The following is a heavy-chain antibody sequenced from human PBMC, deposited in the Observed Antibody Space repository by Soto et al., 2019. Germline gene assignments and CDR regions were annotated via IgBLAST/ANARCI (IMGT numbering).Heavy chain of an antibody. CDR1: GGSFSGYY. CDR2: INHSGST. D-gene: IGHD3-10*01. CDR3: ATSSGSYSYYYYGMDV. V-gene: IGHV4-34*01. J-gene: IGHJ6*02. Sequence: SETLSLTCAVYGGSFSGYYWCWLRQPPGKRQEWIGDINHSGSTNYKPSRKSRVTISVDTSKNQFCLKLSSVTAADTAVYYRATSSGSYSYYYYGMDVWGQGTTVTVSS.